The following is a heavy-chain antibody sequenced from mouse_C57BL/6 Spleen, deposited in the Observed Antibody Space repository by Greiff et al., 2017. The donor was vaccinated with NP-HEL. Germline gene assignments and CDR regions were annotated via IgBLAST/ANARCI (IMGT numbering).Heavy chain of an antibody. D-gene: IGHD4-1*01. CDR2: ISSGSSTI. Sequence: DVHLVESGGGLVKPGGSLKLSCAASGFTFSDYGMHWVRQAPEKGLEWVAYISSGSSTIYYADTVKGRFTISRDNAKNTLFLQMTSLRSEDTAMYYCAFWDGAYWGQGTLVTVSA. J-gene: IGHJ3*01. CDR1: GFTFSDYG. V-gene: IGHV5-17*01. CDR3: AFWDGAY.